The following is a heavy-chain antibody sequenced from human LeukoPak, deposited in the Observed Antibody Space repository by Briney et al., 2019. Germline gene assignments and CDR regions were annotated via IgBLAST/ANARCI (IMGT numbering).Heavy chain of an antibody. Sequence: ASVTVSCKASGYTFTGYYMHWVRQAPGQGLEWMGWINPNSGGTNYAQKFQGRVTMTRDTSISTAYMELSRLRSDDTAVYYCARDYPYCSSTSCPNWFDPWGQGTLVAVSS. J-gene: IGHJ5*02. CDR1: GYTFTGYY. CDR3: ARDYPYCSSTSCPNWFDP. V-gene: IGHV1-2*02. CDR2: INPNSGGT. D-gene: IGHD2-2*01.